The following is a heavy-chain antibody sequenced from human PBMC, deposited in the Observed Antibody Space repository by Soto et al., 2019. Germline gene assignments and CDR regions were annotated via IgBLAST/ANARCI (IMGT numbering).Heavy chain of an antibody. V-gene: IGHV1-8*01. CDR2: MNPNSGNT. CDR3: VKVTLYYYGMDV. CDR1: GYTFTSYD. Sequence: QVQLVQSGAEVKKPGASVKVSCKASGYTFTSYDINWVRQATGQGLEWMGWMNPNSGNTGYAQKFQGRVTMTRNTSISTAYMELSSLRSEDTAVYYYVKVTLYYYGMDVWGQGTTVTVSS. J-gene: IGHJ6*02. D-gene: IGHD5-18*01.